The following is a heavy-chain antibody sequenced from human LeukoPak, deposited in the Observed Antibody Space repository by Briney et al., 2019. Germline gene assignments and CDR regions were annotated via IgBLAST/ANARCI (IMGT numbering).Heavy chain of an antibody. V-gene: IGHV3-53*01. CDR1: GYTVSSNY. Sequence: GGSLRLSCAASGYTVSSNYMSWVRQAPGKGLEWVSVIYSGGSTYYADSVKGRFTISRDNAKTSLYLQMNSLKTEDTAVYYCTTGSAGYSSSWYFWDFDYWGQGTLVTVSS. D-gene: IGHD6-13*01. CDR3: TTGSAGYSSSWYFWDFDY. CDR2: IYSGGST. J-gene: IGHJ4*02.